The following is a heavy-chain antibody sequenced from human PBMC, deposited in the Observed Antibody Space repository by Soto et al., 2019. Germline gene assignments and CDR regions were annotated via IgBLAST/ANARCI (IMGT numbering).Heavy chain of an antibody. CDR3: AREGSYSAYNFAHGIQLWSFDF. J-gene: IGHJ4*02. D-gene: IGHD5-12*01. CDR2: IFSSGST. V-gene: IGHV4-4*07. Sequence: SETLSLTCTVSGGSINTFYWSWVRQPAGKGLEWIGRIFSSGSTSFDPSLESRVAISVDTSKNHFSLNLSSVTAADMAVYYCAREGSYSAYNFAHGIQLWSFDFWGQGALVTVSS. CDR1: GGSINTFY.